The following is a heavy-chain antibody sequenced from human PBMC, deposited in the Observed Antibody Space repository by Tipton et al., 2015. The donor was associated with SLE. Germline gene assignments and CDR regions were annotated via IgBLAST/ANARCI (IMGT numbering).Heavy chain of an antibody. J-gene: IGHJ5*02. CDR2: SIHSGIS. D-gene: IGHD2-21*01. CDR1: GESFLGYF. CDR3: ARDYSEWLDP. Sequence: TLSLTCGVYGESFLGYFWTWIRQPPGKGLEWIGESIHSGISNYNPSLKSRVSISLDTSKNQFSLKLTSVTAADTAVYYCARDYSEWLDPWGQGALVTVSS. V-gene: IGHV4-34*12.